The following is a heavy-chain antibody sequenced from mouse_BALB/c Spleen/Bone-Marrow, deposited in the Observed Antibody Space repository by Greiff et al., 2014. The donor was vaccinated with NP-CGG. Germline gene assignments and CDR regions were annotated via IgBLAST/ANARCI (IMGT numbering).Heavy chain of an antibody. D-gene: IGHD1-1*01. CDR3: ARDNYAY. CDR2: IYPSTGYT. V-gene: IGHV1-7*01. J-gene: IGHJ3*01. Sequence: VKLMESGAELAKPGASVKTSCRASGYTFTSYWMHWVKQRPGQGLEWIGYIYPSTGYTEHNQKFKDKAIMTADKSSSTAYMQLSSLTSEDSAVYYCARDNYAYWGQGTLVTVSA. CDR1: GYTFTSYW.